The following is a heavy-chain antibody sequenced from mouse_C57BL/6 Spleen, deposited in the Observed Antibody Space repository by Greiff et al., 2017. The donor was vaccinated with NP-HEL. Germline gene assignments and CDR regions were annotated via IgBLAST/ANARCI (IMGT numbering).Heavy chain of an antibody. Sequence: VQLQQSGAELVRPGTSVKMSCKASGYTFTNYWIGWAKQRPGHGLEWIGDIYPGGGYTNYNEKFKGKATLTADKSSSTAYMQISSLTSEDSAIYYWAGGGGDSSGYPFAYWGQGTLVTVSA. V-gene: IGHV1-63*01. CDR1: GYTFTNYW. D-gene: IGHD3-2*02. CDR3: AGGGGDSSGYPFAY. J-gene: IGHJ3*01. CDR2: IYPGGGYT.